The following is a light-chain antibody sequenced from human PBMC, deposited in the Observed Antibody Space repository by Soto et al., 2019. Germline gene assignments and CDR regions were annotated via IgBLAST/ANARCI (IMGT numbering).Light chain of an antibody. V-gene: IGLV2-23*02. J-gene: IGLJ2*01. CDR2: EVS. Sequence: QSALTQPASVSGSPGQSITISCTGTSSDVGSYNLVSWYQQHPVKAPKLMIYEVSKRPSGVSNRFSGSKSGNTASLTISGLQAEDEADYYCCSYAGSVVFGGGTKVTVL. CDR1: SSDVGSYNL. CDR3: CSYAGSVV.